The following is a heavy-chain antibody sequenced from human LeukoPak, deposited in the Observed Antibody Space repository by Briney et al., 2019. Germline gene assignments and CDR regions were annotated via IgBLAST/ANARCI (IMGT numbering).Heavy chain of an antibody. V-gene: IGHV3-15*01. CDR3: SQLSRGF. CDR1: GFTLIDAW. J-gene: IGHJ4*02. Sequence: GGSLRPSCVAPGFTLIDAWMSWVRQAPGRGRECVGRIKPKSEGGTRNHTEPRYDRPNVSRNDSKNTMYLEMNNLKTEDTGLYYCSQLSRGFWGQETQVTVSS. CDR2: IKPKSEGGTR. D-gene: IGHD3-22*01.